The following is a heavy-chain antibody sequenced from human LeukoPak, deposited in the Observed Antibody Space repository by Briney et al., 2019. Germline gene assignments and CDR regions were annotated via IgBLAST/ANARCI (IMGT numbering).Heavy chain of an antibody. CDR1: GGTFSSYA. Sequence: SVKLSCKASGGTFSSYAISWVRQAPGQGLEWMGGIIPIFGTANYAQKFQGRVTITTDESTSTAYMELSSLRSEDTAVYYCATAGRIFGVVTHLWRYFDYWGQGTLVTVSS. D-gene: IGHD3-3*01. CDR2: IIPIFGTA. CDR3: ATAGRIFGVVTHLWRYFDY. V-gene: IGHV1-69*05. J-gene: IGHJ4*02.